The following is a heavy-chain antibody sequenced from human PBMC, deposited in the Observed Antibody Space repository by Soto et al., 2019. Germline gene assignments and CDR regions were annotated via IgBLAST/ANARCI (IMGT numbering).Heavy chain of an antibody. J-gene: IGHJ6*02. V-gene: IGHV3-23*01. CDR1: GFTFSSYA. D-gene: IGHD6-19*01. Sequence: GGSLRLSCAASGFTFSSYAMSWVRQAPGKGLEWVSAISGSGGSTYYADSVKGRFTISRDNSKNTLYLQMNSLRAEDTAVYYCAKGREWGSSGRYEDYYYGMDVWGQGTTVTVSS. CDR3: AKGREWGSSGRYEDYYYGMDV. CDR2: ISGSGGST.